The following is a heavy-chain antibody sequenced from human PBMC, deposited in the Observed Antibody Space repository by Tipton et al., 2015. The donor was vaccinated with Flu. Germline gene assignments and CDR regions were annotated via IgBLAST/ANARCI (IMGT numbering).Heavy chain of an antibody. CDR2: INYSGST. Sequence: GLVKPSETLSLTCTVSGGSISSISDYWGWVRQSPGKGLEWIGNINYSGSTYYNPSLKSRVTISVDTPRNQFSLRLSTVTAADTAVYYCAKDFIRGSGNDPAWGQGTLVTVSS. CDR1: GGSISSISDY. J-gene: IGHJ4*02. V-gene: IGHV4-39*07. D-gene: IGHD5-12*01. CDR3: AKDFIRGSGNDPA.